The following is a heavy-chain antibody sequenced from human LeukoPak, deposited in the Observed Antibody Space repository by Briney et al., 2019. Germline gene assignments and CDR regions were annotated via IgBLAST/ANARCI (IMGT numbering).Heavy chain of an antibody. CDR2: ISGSGGST. CDR3: AKGGYDFWRGYFPFDP. V-gene: IGHV3-23*01. D-gene: IGHD3-3*01. J-gene: IGHJ5*02. Sequence: GGSLRLSCAASGFTFSSYAMSWVRQAPGKGLEWVSAISGSGGSTYYADSVKGRFPISRDNAKNTLYLQMNSLRAEDTAVYYCAKGGYDFWRGYFPFDPWGQGTLVTVSS. CDR1: GFTFSSYA.